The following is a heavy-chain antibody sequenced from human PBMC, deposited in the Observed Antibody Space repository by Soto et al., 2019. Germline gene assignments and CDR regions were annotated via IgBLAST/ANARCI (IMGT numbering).Heavy chain of an antibody. CDR2: IYHSGST. J-gene: IGHJ4*02. CDR1: GGSISSGGYS. Sequence: QLQLQESGSGLVKPSQTLSLTCAVSGGSISSGGYSWSWIRQPPGQGLEWIGYIYHSGSTYYNPSLKSRVTISVDRSKNQFSLKLSSVTAADSAVYYCAKGYSGYDLRFFYFDYWGQGTLVTVSS. V-gene: IGHV4-30-2*01. D-gene: IGHD5-12*01. CDR3: AKGYSGYDLRFFYFDY.